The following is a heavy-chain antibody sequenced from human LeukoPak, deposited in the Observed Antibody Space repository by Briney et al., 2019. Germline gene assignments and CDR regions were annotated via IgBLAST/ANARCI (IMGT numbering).Heavy chain of an antibody. J-gene: IGHJ6*03. Sequence: GGSLRLSCSASGFTFDDYAMHWVRQAPGKGLEWVSLISGDGGSTYYADSLKGRFTISRDNSKISLYLQMNSLRTEDTALYYCAKDTVLRYFDWLLPPYYYYYMDVWGKGTTVTVSS. CDR2: ISGDGGST. CDR3: AKDTVLRYFDWLLPPYYYYYMDV. D-gene: IGHD3-9*01. V-gene: IGHV3-43*02. CDR1: GFTFDDYA.